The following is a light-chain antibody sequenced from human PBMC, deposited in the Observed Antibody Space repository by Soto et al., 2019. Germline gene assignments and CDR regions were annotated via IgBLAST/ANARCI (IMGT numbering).Light chain of an antibody. CDR2: EVN. CDR1: SSDVGAYKY. CDR3: SSYTRQSTYV. Sequence: QSALTQPASVSGSPGQSITISCTGTSSDVGAYKYVSWFQQYPGKVPKLIIYEVNDRPSGVSNRFSASKSGNTASLTISGRQAEDEADYYCSSYTRQSTYVFGTGTKLTVI. V-gene: IGLV2-14*03. J-gene: IGLJ1*01.